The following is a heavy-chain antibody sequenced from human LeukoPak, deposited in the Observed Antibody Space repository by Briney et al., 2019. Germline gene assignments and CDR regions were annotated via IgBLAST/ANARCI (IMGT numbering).Heavy chain of an antibody. CDR2: IYYSGST. J-gene: IGHJ3*02. D-gene: IGHD4-17*01. CDR3: ARVSAALYGDYVLDAFDI. Sequence: SETLSLTCTVSDGSTSVYYWSWIRQPPGKGLEWIGHIYYSGSTNYNPSLKSRVTISVDTSKNQFSLKLSSVTAADTAVYHCARVSAALYGDYVLDAFDIWGQGTMVTVSS. CDR1: DGSTSVYY. V-gene: IGHV4-59*08.